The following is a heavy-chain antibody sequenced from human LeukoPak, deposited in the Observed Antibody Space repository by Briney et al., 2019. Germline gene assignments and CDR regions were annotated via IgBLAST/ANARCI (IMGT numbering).Heavy chain of an antibody. Sequence: SETLSLICAVYGGSFSGYYWSWIRQPPGKGLEWIGEINHSGSTNYNPSLKSRVSMSVDTFKKQFSLKLSSVTAADTAVYYCARAPRGWYHFQHWGQGTLVTVSS. V-gene: IGHV4-34*01. J-gene: IGHJ1*01. CDR3: ARAPRGWYHFQH. CDR2: INHSGST. D-gene: IGHD6-19*01. CDR1: GGSFSGYY.